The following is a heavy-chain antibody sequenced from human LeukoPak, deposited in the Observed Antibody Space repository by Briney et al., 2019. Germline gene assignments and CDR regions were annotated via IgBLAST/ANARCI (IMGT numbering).Heavy chain of an antibody. J-gene: IGHJ5*02. Sequence: PSETLSLTCTVSGGSISSYYWSWIRQPPGKGLEWIGYIYYSGSTNYNPSLKSRVTISVDTSKNQFSLKLSSVTAADTAVYYCASLRGRYCSGGSCYSTSAANWFDPWGQGTLVTVSS. CDR2: IYYSGST. V-gene: IGHV4-59*08. CDR3: ASLRGRYCSGGSCYSTSAANWFDP. D-gene: IGHD2-15*01. CDR1: GGSISSYY.